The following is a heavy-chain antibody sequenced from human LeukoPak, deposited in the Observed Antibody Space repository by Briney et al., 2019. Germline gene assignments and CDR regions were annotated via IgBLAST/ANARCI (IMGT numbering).Heavy chain of an antibody. CDR1: GGSFSGHY. CDR2: INHSGST. D-gene: IGHD3-10*01. V-gene: IGHV4-34*01. J-gene: IGHJ4*02. Sequence: KASETLSLTCAVYGGSFSGHYWSWIRQPPGKGLEWIGEINHSGSTNYNPSLKSRVTISVDTSKNQFSLKLSSVTAADAAVYYCASGYYAVRGVDRWGRGTLVTVTS. CDR3: ASGYYAVRGVDR.